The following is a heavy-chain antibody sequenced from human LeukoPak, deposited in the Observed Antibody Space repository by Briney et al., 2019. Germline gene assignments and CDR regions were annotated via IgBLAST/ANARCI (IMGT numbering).Heavy chain of an antibody. CDR1: GFTFSIYA. J-gene: IGHJ4*02. CDR3: ARGGERTRWFGELFHRRGLDY. V-gene: IGHV3-30*04. D-gene: IGHD3-10*01. Sequence: PGRSLRLSCAASGFTFSIYAMHWVRQAPGKGLEWVAVISYDENDKYYAESVKGRFTISRDNAKNSLYLQMNSLRAEDTAVYYCARGGERTRWFGELFHRRGLDYWGQGTLVTVSS. CDR2: ISYDENDK.